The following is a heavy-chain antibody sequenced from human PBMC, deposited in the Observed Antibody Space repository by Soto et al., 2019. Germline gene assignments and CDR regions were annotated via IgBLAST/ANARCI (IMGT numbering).Heavy chain of an antibody. Sequence: QVLLQESGPGLLKPSQTLSLTCTFSGGSISSADYYWSWIRQHPGKGLVWIGYIHYSGRTYYNPSLNSRVTISPDSSKSQVSLTLNSVTAADTAVYYCAMNTVTYYYYMDVWGKGTTVTVSS. D-gene: IGHD4-17*01. CDR2: IHYSGRT. V-gene: IGHV4-31*03. CDR1: GGSISSADYY. CDR3: AMNTVTYYYYMDV. J-gene: IGHJ6*03.